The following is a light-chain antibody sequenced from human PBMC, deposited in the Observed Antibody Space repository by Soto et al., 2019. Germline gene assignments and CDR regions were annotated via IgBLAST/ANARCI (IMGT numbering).Light chain of an antibody. CDR1: QGIRSD. J-gene: IGKJ1*01. CDR3: QQLNSYPPT. V-gene: IGKV1-9*01. CDR2: AAT. Sequence: DIQLTQSPSFLSTSVGDRVTITCRATQGIRSDLAWYQQKPGKAPKLLIYAATTLQSGVPSRFSGSGSGTEFTLTISSLQSEDFATYYCQQLNSYPPTFDQGTKVDIK.